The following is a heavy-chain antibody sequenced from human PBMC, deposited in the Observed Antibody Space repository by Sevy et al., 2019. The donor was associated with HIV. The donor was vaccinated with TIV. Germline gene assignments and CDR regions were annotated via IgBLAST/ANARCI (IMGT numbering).Heavy chain of an antibody. CDR2: ISWNSGSI. Sequence: LSLTCAASGFTFDDYAMHWVRQAPGKGLEWVSGISWNSGSIGYADSVKGRFTISRDNAKNPLYLQMNSLRAEDTALYYCAKDSQCDYDSSGYYDYWGQGTLVTVSS. J-gene: IGHJ4*02. V-gene: IGHV3-9*01. CDR1: GFTFDDYA. CDR3: AKDSQCDYDSSGYYDY. D-gene: IGHD3-22*01.